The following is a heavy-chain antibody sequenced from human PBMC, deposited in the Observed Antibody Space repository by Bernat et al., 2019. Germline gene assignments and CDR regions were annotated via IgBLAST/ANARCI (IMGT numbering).Heavy chain of an antibody. CDR3: ASTSYYYGSGSYYNRPFDY. CDR2: IYYSGST. CDR1: GGSISSGDYS. V-gene: IGHV4-30-4*01. J-gene: IGHJ4*02. D-gene: IGHD3-10*01. Sequence: QVQLQESGPGLVKPSQTLSLTCTVSGGSISSGDYSWSWVRQPPGKGLEWIGYIYYSGSTYYNPSLKSRVTISKDKSKNQFSLNLSSVTAADTAIYYCASTSYYYGSGSYYNRPFDYWGQGTLVTVSS.